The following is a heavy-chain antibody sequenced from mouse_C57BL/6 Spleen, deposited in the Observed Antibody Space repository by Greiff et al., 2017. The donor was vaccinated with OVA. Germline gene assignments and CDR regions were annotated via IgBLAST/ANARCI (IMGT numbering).Heavy chain of an antibody. D-gene: IGHD1-1*01. V-gene: IGHV3-1*01. CDR1: GYSITSGYD. CDR2: ISYSGST. Sequence: DVKLVESGPGMVKPSQSLSLTCTVTGYSITSGYDWHWIRHFPGNKLEWMGYISYSGSTNYNPSLKSRISITHDTSKNHFFLKLNSVTTEDTATYYCARDRYGSSYWYFDVWGTGTTVTVSS. J-gene: IGHJ1*03. CDR3: ARDRYGSSYWYFDV.